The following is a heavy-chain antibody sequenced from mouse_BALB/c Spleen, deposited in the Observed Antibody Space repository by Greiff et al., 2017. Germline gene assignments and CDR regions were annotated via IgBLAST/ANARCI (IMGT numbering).Heavy chain of an antibody. D-gene: IGHD2-4*01. J-gene: IGHJ2*01. CDR2: IYPGNSDT. Sequence: EVQRVESGTVLARPGASVKMSCKASGYTFTSYWMHWVKQRPGQGLEWIGAIYPGNSDTSYNQKFKGKAKLTAVTSTSTAYMELSSLTNEDSAVYYCTSRTMIKIFDYWGQGTTLTVSS. CDR1: GYTFTSYW. V-gene: IGHV1-5*01. CDR3: TSRTMIKIFDY.